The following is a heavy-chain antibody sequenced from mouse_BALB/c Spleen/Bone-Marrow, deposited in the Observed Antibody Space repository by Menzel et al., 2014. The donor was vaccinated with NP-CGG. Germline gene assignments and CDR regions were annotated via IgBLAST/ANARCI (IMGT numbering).Heavy chain of an antibody. V-gene: IGHV2-6-7*01. CDR3: ARNYYDSSFYFDY. Sequence: VQLVESGPGLVAPSQSLSITCTVSGFSLTDYGVNWVRQPPGKGLEWLGMIWGDGRTDYNSALKSRLSISKDNSKSQVFLKMNSQQTDDTARYYCARNYYDSSFYFDYWGQGTTLTVSS. D-gene: IGHD1-1*01. CDR1: GFSLTDYG. J-gene: IGHJ2*01. CDR2: IWGDGRT.